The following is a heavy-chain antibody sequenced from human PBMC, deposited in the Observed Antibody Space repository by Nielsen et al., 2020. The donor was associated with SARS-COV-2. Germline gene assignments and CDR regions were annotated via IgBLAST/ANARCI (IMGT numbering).Heavy chain of an antibody. V-gene: IGHV3-30-3*01. Sequence: GESLKISCAASGFIFSDYKMNWVRQAPGKGLEWVAVISYDGSNKYYADSVKGRFTISRDNSKNTLYLQMNSLRAEDTAVYYCARSLTLIGGYYGMDVWGQGTTVTVSS. CDR2: ISYDGSNK. CDR1: GFIFSDYK. J-gene: IGHJ6*02. CDR3: ARSLTLIGGYYGMDV. D-gene: IGHD7-27*01.